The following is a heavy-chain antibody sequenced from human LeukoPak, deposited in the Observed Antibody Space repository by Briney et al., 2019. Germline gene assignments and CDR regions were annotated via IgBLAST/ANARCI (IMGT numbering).Heavy chain of an antibody. CDR2: ISRSSSST. Sequence: GGSLRLSCAASGFTFSSYEMNWVRQTPGKGLEWVSSISRSSSSTFYADSVKGRFTISRDNAKNSLYLQMNSLRAEDTAVYYCARVAEAAAFDYWGQGTLVTVSS. J-gene: IGHJ4*02. CDR3: ARVAEAAAFDY. D-gene: IGHD6-13*01. V-gene: IGHV3-21*01. CDR1: GFTFSSYE.